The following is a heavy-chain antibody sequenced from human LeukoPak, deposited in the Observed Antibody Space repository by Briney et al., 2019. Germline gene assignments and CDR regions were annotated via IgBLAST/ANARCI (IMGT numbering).Heavy chain of an antibody. CDR1: GTTFSTYA. D-gene: IGHD3-22*01. J-gene: IGHJ6*02. CDR3: AKGYLGGYYGMDV. V-gene: IGHV3-23*01. Sequence: GGSLRLSCVASGTTFSTYAMSWVRQAPGQGLEWVSTISGSGGSTYYADSVKGRFTISRDNSKNTLYLQINKLRAEHTAVYYCAKGYLGGYYGMDVWGQGTTVTVSS. CDR2: ISGSGGST.